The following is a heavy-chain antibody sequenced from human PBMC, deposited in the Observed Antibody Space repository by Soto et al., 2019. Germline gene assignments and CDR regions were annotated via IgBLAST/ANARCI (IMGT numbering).Heavy chain of an antibody. Sequence: ASVKVSCKASGGTFSSYTISWVRQAPGQGLEWMGRIIPILGIANYAQKFQGRVTITADKSTSTAYMELSSLRSEDTAVYYCARDNGAYWGGDCYSDYHYGMAVWGQGTWVTVSS. CDR1: GGTFSSYT. CDR3: ARDNGAYWGGDCYSDYHYGMAV. CDR2: IIPILGIA. D-gene: IGHD2-21*02. J-gene: IGHJ6*02. V-gene: IGHV1-69*04.